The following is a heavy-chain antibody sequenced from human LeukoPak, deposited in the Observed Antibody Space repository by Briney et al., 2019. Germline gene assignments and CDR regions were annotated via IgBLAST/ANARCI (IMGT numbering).Heavy chain of an antibody. J-gene: IGHJ4*02. CDR1: DGSISSSSYY. V-gene: IGHV4-39*07. CDR2: IYYSGST. D-gene: IGHD6-13*01. Sequence: PSETLSLTCTVSDGSISSSSYYWGWIRQPPGKGLEWIGSIYYSGSTYYNPSLKSRVTISVDTSKNQFSLKLSSVAAADTAVYYCAREIAAAGTNREYYFDYWGQGTLVTVSS. CDR3: AREIAAAGTNREYYFDY.